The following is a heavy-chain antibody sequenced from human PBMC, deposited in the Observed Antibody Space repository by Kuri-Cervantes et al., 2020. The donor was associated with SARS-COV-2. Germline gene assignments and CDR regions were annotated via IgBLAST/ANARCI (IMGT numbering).Heavy chain of an antibody. Sequence: SEPLSLTCTVSDYSITSGFFWGWVRQPPGKGLEWIGSIYRTGSTYYSQSLGSRVTISIDTSTSTVYMELSSLRSEDTAVYYCASYGDYNNAFDIWGQGTKVTVSS. D-gene: IGHD4-17*01. CDR1: DYSITSGFF. J-gene: IGHJ3*02. V-gene: IGHV4-38-2*02. CDR2: IYRTGST. CDR3: ASYGDYNNAFDI.